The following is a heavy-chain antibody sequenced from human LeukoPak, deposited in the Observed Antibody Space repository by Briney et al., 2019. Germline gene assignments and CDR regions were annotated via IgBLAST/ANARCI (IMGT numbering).Heavy chain of an antibody. CDR3: ARGCDPMDIVVVPAAPFDY. D-gene: IGHD2-2*03. V-gene: IGHV4-4*07. Sequence: KPSETLSLTCTVSGGSISSYYWSWIRQPAGKGLEWIGRIYTSGSTNYNPSLKSRVTMSVDTSKNQFSLKLSSVTAADTAVYYCARGCDPMDIVVVPAAPFDYWGQGTLVTVSS. CDR2: IYTSGST. CDR1: GGSISSYY. J-gene: IGHJ4*02.